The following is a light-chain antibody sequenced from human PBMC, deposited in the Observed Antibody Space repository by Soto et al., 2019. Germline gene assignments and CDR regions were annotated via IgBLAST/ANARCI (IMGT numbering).Light chain of an antibody. J-gene: IGKJ4*01. CDR2: AAA. V-gene: IGKV3-15*01. CDR1: ESISSN. CDR3: QMYNNWVGT. Sequence: EIQMTQSPAILSVSPGERATLSCRANESISSNLAWYQQKPGRAPRLLIYAAATRATGVPARFSGSGSGADFTLTINSLQSEDFAVYYCQMYNNWVGTFGGGTKVDIK.